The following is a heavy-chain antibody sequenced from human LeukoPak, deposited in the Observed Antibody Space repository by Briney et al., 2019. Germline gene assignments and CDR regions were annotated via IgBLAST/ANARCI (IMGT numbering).Heavy chain of an antibody. CDR2: IKSKTDGGTI. CDR1: GFTFSNAW. J-gene: IGHJ4*02. Sequence: PGGSLRLSCAASGFTFSNAWMSWVRQAPRKGLEWVGRIKSKTDGGTIDYAAPVKGRFTISRDESRNTLYLQMNSLKTEDTAVYYCTHYYGSGLFDYWGQGTLVTVSS. V-gene: IGHV3-15*01. D-gene: IGHD3-10*01. CDR3: THYYGSGLFDY.